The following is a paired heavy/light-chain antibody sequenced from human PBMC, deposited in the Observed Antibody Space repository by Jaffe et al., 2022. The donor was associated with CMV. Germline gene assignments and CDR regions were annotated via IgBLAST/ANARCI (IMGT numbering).Light chain of an antibody. J-gene: IGKJ1*01. Sequence: DIQMTQSPASLSASVGDTITVTCRASQDIGTYLAWYQQKPGKVPKLLIYTASTLYSGVPSRFSGSGSGTEFTLTISGLQPEDVATYYCQKYGSAPRSFGPGTKVEIK. V-gene: IGKV1-27*01. CDR1: QDIGTY. CDR2: TAS. CDR3: QKYGSAPRS.
Heavy chain of an antibody. D-gene: IGHD1-26*01. CDR2: IGHNGITT. V-gene: IGHV3-48*03. CDR3: AKDLWGGATPFDS. J-gene: IGHJ4*02. CDR1: GFTFSSYE. Sequence: EVQLVESGGGLVQPGGSLRLTCEVSGFTFSSYEMGWVRQAPGEGLEWISYIGHNGITTYYADSVKGRFTVSRDNSKNSMYLQMNRLRAEDTAIYYCAKDLWGGATPFDSWGQGTLVTVSS.